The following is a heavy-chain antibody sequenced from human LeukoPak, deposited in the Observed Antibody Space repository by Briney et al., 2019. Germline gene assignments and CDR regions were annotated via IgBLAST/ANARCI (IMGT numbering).Heavy chain of an antibody. J-gene: IGHJ4*02. D-gene: IGHD3-10*01. Sequence: ASVKVSCKASGYTFTGYYRHWVRQAPGQGLEWMGWISAYNGNTNYAQKLQGRVTMTTDTSTSTAYMELRSLRSDDTAVYYCARDPGRLVLPYDINFDYWGQGTLVTVSS. CDR3: ARDPGRLVLPYDINFDY. CDR1: GYTFTGYY. V-gene: IGHV1-18*04. CDR2: ISAYNGNT.